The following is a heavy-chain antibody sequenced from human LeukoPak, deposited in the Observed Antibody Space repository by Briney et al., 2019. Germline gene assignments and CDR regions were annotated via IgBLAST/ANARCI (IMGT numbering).Heavy chain of an antibody. CDR1: GYTFTSYA. J-gene: IGHJ6*03. Sequence: GASVKVSCKASGYTFTSYAMNWVRQAPGQGLEWMGWINPNSGGTNYAQKFQGRVTMTRDTSISTAYMELSRLRSDDTAVYYCARGREVVAATFIMDVWGKGTTVTVSS. D-gene: IGHD2-15*01. V-gene: IGHV1-2*02. CDR2: INPNSGGT. CDR3: ARGREVVAATFIMDV.